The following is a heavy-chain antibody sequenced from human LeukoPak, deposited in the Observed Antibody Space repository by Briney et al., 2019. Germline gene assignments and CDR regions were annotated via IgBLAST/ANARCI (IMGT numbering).Heavy chain of an antibody. Sequence: GGSLRLSCAASGFIFSTYSMNWVRQAPGKGLEWVSSISSSSRYIYYADSVKGRFTISRDNAKNSLYLQMNSLRAEDTALYYCAKEPNYDIVSGQFDYWGQGTLVTVSS. CDR3: AKEPNYDIVSGQFDY. CDR1: GFIFSTYS. V-gene: IGHV3-21*04. D-gene: IGHD3-9*01. CDR2: ISSSSRYI. J-gene: IGHJ4*02.